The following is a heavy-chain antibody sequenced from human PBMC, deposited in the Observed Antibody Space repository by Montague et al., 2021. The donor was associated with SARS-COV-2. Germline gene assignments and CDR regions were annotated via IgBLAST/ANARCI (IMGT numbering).Heavy chain of an antibody. CDR2: INFSGKT. V-gene: IGHV4-39*01. D-gene: IGHD6-19*01. CDR1: GGSISSSSYY. CDR3: ARYSVAGTRYFDF. J-gene: IGHJ4*02. Sequence: SETLSLTCTVSGGSISSSSYYWGWVRQPPGKGLEWIGSINFSGKTYYXXXLKSRVTISVDTSKDQFSLKLSSVTAADTAVYYCARYSVAGTRYFDFWGQGTLVTVSS.